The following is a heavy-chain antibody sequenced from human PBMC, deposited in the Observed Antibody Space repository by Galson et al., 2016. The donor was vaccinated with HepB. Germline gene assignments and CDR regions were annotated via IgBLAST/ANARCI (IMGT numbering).Heavy chain of an antibody. D-gene: IGHD1-7*01. Sequence: GQGLEWVGQINCGGGNTQYADNFQGRVTVTRDTSTDTVYMELTSLTAEDTAVYYCARDRTISDAFDIWGQGTIVTVTS. V-gene: IGHV1-46*01. CDR3: ARDRTISDAFDI. J-gene: IGHJ3*02. CDR2: INCGGGNT.